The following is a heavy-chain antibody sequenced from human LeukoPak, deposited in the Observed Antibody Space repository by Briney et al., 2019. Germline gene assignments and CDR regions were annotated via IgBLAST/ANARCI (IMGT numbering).Heavy chain of an antibody. CDR2: MNPNSGNT. CDR3: ARGGYDRDYFDY. Sequence: ASVKVSFKASGYTFTIYDINWVRQATGQGLEWMGWMNPNSGNTGYSQKFQGRVTITRNTSISTAYMELSSLRSEDTAVYYCARGGYDRDYFDYWGQGTLVTVSS. V-gene: IGHV1-8*01. CDR1: GYTFTIYD. D-gene: IGHD5-12*01. J-gene: IGHJ4*02.